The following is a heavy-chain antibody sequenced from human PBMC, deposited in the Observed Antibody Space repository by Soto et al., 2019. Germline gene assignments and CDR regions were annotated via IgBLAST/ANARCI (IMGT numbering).Heavy chain of an antibody. D-gene: IGHD3-3*01. Sequence: DVQMLESGGGLAQPGGSLRLSCAVSGFICSSYDMSWVRQAPGKGLEWVSTILVGGSTHYEDAVKGRFTISRDTSKNTLYLQMNSLRAEDTAVYYCAKCLRITISGGFDPWGQGTLVTVSS. CDR2: ILVGGST. V-gene: IGHV3-23*01. CDR3: AKCLRITISGGFDP. J-gene: IGHJ5*02. CDR1: GFICSSYD.